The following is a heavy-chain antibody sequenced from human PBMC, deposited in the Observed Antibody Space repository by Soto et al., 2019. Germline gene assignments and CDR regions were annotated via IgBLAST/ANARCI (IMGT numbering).Heavy chain of an antibody. CDR2: IYYSGST. V-gene: IGHV4-59*01. D-gene: IGHD3-22*01. CDR1: GGSISSYY. J-gene: IGHJ5*02. CDR3: ARAPSYYYDSSGYYSWFDP. Sequence: SDTLSLTCTVSGGSISSYYWSWIRQPPGKGLEWIGYIYYSGSTNYNPSLKSRVTISVDTSKNQFSLKLSSVTAADTAVYYCARAPSYYYDSSGYYSWFDPWGQGTLVTVSS.